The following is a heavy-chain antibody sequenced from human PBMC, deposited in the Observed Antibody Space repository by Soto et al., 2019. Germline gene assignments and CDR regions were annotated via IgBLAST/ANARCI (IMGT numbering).Heavy chain of an antibody. CDR3: ARGFSSTNLNWFGP. CDR1: GYTFTSYD. D-gene: IGHD2-2*01. J-gene: IGHJ5*02. CDR2: MNPNSGNK. V-gene: IGHV1-8*01. Sequence: QVQLVQSGAEVKKPGASVKVSCKTSGYTFTSYDINWVRQASGQGLEWMGWMNPNSGNKGYAQKFHGRVTMPRHTSMNTAYMELNSLRSEDTAVYYCARGFSSTNLNWFGPWGLGTLVTVSS.